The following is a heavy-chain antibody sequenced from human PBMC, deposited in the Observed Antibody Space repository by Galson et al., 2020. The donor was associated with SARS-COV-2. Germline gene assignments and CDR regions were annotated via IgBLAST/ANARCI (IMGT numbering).Heavy chain of an antibody. J-gene: IGHJ6*03. V-gene: IGHV1-69*13. CDR1: GGTFSSYA. D-gene: IGHD5-18*01. CDR3: ARDPEAMAGVGYYYYYYMDV. CDR2: IIPIFGTA. Sequence: SVKVSCKASGGTFSSYAISWVRQAPGQGLEWMGGIIPIFGTANYAQKFQGRVTITADESTSTAYMELSSLRSEDTAVYYCARDPEAMAGVGYYYYYYMDVWGKGTTVTVSS.